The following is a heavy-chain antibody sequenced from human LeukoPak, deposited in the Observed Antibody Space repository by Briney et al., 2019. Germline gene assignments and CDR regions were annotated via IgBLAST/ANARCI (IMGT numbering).Heavy chain of an antibody. CDR1: GFTFSSYW. V-gene: IGHV3-7*03. CDR3: ARDLRGSSWYGPWFDP. CDR2: IKQDGSEK. D-gene: IGHD6-13*01. Sequence: PGGSLRLSCAASGFTFSSYWMSWVRQAPGKRLEWVANIKQDGSEKYYVDSVKGRFTISRDNAKNSLYLQMNSLRAEDTAVYYCARDLRGSSWYGPWFDPWGQGTLVTVSS. J-gene: IGHJ5*02.